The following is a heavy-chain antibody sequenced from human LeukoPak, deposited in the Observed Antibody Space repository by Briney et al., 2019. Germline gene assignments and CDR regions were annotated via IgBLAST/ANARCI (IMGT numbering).Heavy chain of an antibody. D-gene: IGHD6-19*01. V-gene: IGHV1-46*01. CDR1: GYTFTSYY. CDR3: ARVTSSGCFDY. CDR2: INLRGGST. J-gene: IGHJ4*02. Sequence: ASVTVSFTGSGYTFTSYYIHWLRQAPGQGLEWMGIINLRGGSTSYAQKFQGRVTMTSDTSTSTVYMELSSLRSEDTAVYYCARVTSSGCFDYWGQGTLVTVSS.